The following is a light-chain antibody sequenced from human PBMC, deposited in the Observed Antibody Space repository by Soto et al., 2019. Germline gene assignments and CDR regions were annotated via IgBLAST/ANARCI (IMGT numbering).Light chain of an antibody. Sequence: EIVLTPSPATLSSFPGDRVTLSCRASQYINTRLAWYQHRPGQAPRLLIFGASSRATGVPDRFSGSGSGTDFTLTISRLEPEDFAVYYCQQYGSSPGLTFGGGTKVDI. J-gene: IGKJ4*01. CDR3: QQYGSSPGLT. CDR1: QYINTR. V-gene: IGKV3-20*01. CDR2: GAS.